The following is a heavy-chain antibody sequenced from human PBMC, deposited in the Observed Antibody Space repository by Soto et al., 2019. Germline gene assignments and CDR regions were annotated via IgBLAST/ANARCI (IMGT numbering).Heavy chain of an antibody. J-gene: IGHJ4*02. D-gene: IGHD2-15*01. CDR2: ISSSSTYT. CDR3: ARVGSPGYCSGGYCPPPDY. Sequence: GGSLRLSCAASGFTFSTSTMNWVRQAPGQGLEWVSSISSSSTYTYYAASVKGRFTISRDNAKNSLYLQMNSLRAEDTAVYYCARVGSPGYCSGGYCPPPDYWGQGTLVTVSS. CDR1: GFTFSTST. V-gene: IGHV3-21*01.